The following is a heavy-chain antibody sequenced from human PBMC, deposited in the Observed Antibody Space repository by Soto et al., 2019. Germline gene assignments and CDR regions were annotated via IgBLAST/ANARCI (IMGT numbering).Heavy chain of an antibody. J-gene: IGHJ3*02. CDR2: IKSKTDGGTT. CDR3: TTRGIAVAGTFAFDI. D-gene: IGHD6-19*01. Sequence: GGSLRLSCAASGFTFSNAWMSWVRQAPGKGLEWVGRIKSKTDGGTTDYAAPVKGRFTISRDDSKNTLYLQMNSLKTEGTAVYYCTTRGIAVAGTFAFDIWGQGTMGTVSS. V-gene: IGHV3-15*01. CDR1: GFTFSNAW.